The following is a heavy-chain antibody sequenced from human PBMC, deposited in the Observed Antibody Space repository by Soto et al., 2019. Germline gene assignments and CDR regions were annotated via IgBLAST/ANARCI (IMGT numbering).Heavy chain of an antibody. V-gene: IGHV1-18*01. CDR3: ARGSGGSSYYYYGMDV. CDR2: ISAYNGDT. Sequence: ASVKVSCKASGYIFGNYGISWVRQAPGQGLEWMGWISAYNGDTNYAQKLQGRVTITADESTSTAYMELSSLRSEDTAVYYCARGSGGSSYYYYGMDVWGQGTTVTVSS. CDR1: GYIFGNYG. D-gene: IGHD2-15*01. J-gene: IGHJ6*02.